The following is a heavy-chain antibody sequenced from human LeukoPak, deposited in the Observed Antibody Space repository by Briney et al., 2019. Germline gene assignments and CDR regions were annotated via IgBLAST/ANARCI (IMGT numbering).Heavy chain of an antibody. J-gene: IGHJ6*03. CDR1: GYTFTGYY. CDR2: INLNSGGT. Sequence: ASVKVSCKASGYTFTGYYMHWVRQAPGQGLEWMGWINLNSGGTNYAQKFQGRVTMTRDTSISTAYMELRRLRSDDTAVYYCARSLIPYSSGWYSAYYYYMDVWGKGTTVTVSS. D-gene: IGHD6-19*01. V-gene: IGHV1-2*02. CDR3: ARSLIPYSSGWYSAYYYYMDV.